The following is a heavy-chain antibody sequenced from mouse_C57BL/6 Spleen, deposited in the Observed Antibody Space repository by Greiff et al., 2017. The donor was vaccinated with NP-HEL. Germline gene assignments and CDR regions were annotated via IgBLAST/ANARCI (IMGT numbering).Heavy chain of an antibody. CDR1: GFTFSDYY. Sequence: DVMLVESEGGLVQPGSSLKLSCTASGFTFSDYYMSWVRQVPEKGLDWVANISYDGSSTYYPDSLKSRFIISRDNAKNILYLQMSSLKAEDRATYYCARVYYDVGAMDYWGQGTSVTVSS. D-gene: IGHD2-4*01. CDR3: ARVYYDVGAMDY. CDR2: ISYDGSST. J-gene: IGHJ4*01. V-gene: IGHV5-16*01.